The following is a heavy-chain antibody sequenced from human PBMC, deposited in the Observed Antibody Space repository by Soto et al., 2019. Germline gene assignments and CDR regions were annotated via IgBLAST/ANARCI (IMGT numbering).Heavy chain of an antibody. Sequence: PSETLALTCTVTGGTIRRRHNVWGWIRQPPGKGLELIGSIFYSGTTYNNPSLNSRVTLSVDTSKNQFSLKLNSVTAADTAVYYCARYYGDYKNYFDYWGQGTLVTVSS. CDR1: GGTIRRRHNV. CDR3: ARYYGDYKNYFDY. CDR2: IFYSGTT. D-gene: IGHD4-17*01. J-gene: IGHJ4*02. V-gene: IGHV4-39*01.